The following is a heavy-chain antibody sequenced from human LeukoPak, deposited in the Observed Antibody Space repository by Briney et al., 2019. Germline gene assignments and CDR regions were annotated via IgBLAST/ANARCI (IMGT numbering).Heavy chain of an antibody. D-gene: IGHD3-10*01. CDR2: INHSGST. J-gene: IGHJ6*02. V-gene: IGHV4-34*01. Sequence: PSETLSLTCAVYGGSFSGYYWSWIRQPPGKGLEWIGEINHSGSTNYNPSLKSRVTISVDTSKNRFSLKLSSVTAADTAVYYCARFYGSGSYYNQYYYYYGMDVWGQGTTVTVSS. CDR1: GGSFSGYY. CDR3: ARFYGSGSYYNQYYYYYGMDV.